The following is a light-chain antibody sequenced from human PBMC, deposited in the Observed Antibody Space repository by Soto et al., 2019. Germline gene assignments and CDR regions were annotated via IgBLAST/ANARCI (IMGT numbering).Light chain of an antibody. CDR3: QQYNSYSPT. Sequence: DIQMTQSPSTLSASVGDRDTNTCRASQSISSWLAWYQQKPGKAPKLLIYDASSLESGVPSRFSGSGSGTEFTLTISSLQPDDFATYYCQQYNSYSPTFGQGTKVDIK. CDR2: DAS. V-gene: IGKV1-5*01. J-gene: IGKJ1*01. CDR1: QSISSW.